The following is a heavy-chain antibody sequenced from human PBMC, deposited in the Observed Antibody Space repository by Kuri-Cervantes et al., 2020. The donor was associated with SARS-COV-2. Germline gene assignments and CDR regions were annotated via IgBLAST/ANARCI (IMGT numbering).Heavy chain of an antibody. CDR3: ARDLRLGNSLDH. V-gene: IGHV3-7*01. D-gene: IGHD6-19*01. CDR1: GFTFDDYA. CDR2: IKQDGSEK. Sequence: GESLKISCAASGFTFDDYAMHWVRQAPGKGLEWVANIKQDGSEKYYVDSVKGRFTISRDNAKNSLYLQTNSLRAEDTAIYYCARDLRLGNSLDHWGQGTLVTVSS. J-gene: IGHJ5*02.